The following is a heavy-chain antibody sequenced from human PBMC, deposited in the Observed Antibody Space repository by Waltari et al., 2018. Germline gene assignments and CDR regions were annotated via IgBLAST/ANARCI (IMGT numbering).Heavy chain of an antibody. J-gene: IGHJ6*03. V-gene: IGHV3-23*03. CDR1: GFTFSSYA. Sequence: EVQLLESGGGLVQPGGSLRLSCAASGFTFSSYAMSWVRPAPGKGLEWVSVIYSGGSTYYADSVKGRFTISRDNSKNTLYLQMNSLRAEDTAVYYCAKADTAISYYYYYYMDVWGKGTTVTVSS. D-gene: IGHD5-18*01. CDR3: AKADTAISYYYYYYMDV. CDR2: IYSGGST.